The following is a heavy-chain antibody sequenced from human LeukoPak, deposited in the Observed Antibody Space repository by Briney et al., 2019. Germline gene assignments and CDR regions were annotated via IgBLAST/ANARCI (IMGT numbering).Heavy chain of an antibody. J-gene: IGHJ6*02. CDR2: IYYSGST. Sequence: SETLSLTCAVYGGSFSGYYWSWIRQPPGKGLEWIGYIYYSGSTNYNPSLKSRVTISVDTSKNQFSLKLSSVTAADTAVYYCARYSSGCHGCYYYGMDVWGQGTTVTVSS. D-gene: IGHD6-19*01. CDR3: ARYSSGCHGCYYYGMDV. CDR1: GGSFSGYY. V-gene: IGHV4-59*01.